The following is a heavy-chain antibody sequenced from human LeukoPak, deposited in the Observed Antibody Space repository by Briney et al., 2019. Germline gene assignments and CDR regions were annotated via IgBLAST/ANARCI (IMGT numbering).Heavy chain of an antibody. Sequence: ASVKVSCKASGYTFTGYYMHWVRQAPGQGLEWMGWINPNSGGTNYAQKFQGRVTMTRDTSISTAYMELSRLRSDDTAVYYCARDRVTDRNPSNWFDPWGQGTLVTVSS. CDR2: INPNSGGT. CDR3: ARDRVTDRNPSNWFDP. D-gene: IGHD1-14*01. CDR1: GYTFTGYY. V-gene: IGHV1-2*02. J-gene: IGHJ5*02.